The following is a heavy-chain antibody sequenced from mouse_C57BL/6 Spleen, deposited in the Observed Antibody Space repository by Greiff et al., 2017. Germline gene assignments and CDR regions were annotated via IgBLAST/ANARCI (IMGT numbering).Heavy chain of an antibody. CDR2: IDPEDGDT. D-gene: IGHD2-2*01. Sequence: EVKVVESGAELVRPGASVKLSCTASGFNIKDYYMHWVKQRPEQGLEWIGRIDPEDGDTEYAPKFQGKATMTADTSSNTAYLQLSSLTSEDTAVYYCTTYGYDEGYYYAMDYWGQGTSVTVSS. J-gene: IGHJ4*01. CDR1: GFNIKDYY. V-gene: IGHV14-1*01. CDR3: TTYGYDEGYYYAMDY.